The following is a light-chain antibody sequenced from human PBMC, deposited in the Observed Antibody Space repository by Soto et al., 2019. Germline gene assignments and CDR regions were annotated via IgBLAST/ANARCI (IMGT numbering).Light chain of an antibody. CDR3: QQYGSSPALT. V-gene: IGKV3-20*01. J-gene: IGKJ4*01. Sequence: EIVFTQSPGTLSGAPGERATLSCRASRTVSSSYLAWYQQKPGQAPRLLIYGASSRATGILDRFSGSGSGTDFTLTISRLEPEDFAVYYCQQYGSSPALTFGGGTKV. CDR1: RTVSSSY. CDR2: GAS.